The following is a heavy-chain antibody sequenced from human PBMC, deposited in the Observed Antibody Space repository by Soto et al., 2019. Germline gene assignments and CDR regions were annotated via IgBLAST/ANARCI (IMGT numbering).Heavy chain of an antibody. CDR1: GFTFSSYS. J-gene: IGHJ4*02. D-gene: IGHD5-18*01. Sequence: GGALRLSCAASGFTFSSYSMNWVRQAPGKGLEWVSSISSSSSYIYYADSVKGRFTISRDNAKNSLYLQMNSLRAEDTAVYYCAKNVDTAMVIDGGIGYWGQGTLVTVSS. CDR2: ISSSSSYI. V-gene: IGHV3-21*01. CDR3: AKNVDTAMVIDGGIGY.